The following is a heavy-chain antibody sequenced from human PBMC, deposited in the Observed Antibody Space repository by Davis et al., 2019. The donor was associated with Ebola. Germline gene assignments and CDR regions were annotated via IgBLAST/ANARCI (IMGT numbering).Heavy chain of an antibody. J-gene: IGHJ6*02. Sequence: AASVKVSCKASGFTFTSSAMQWVRQARGQRLEWIGWFVVGSGNTNYAQKFQERVTITRDMSTSTAYMELSSLRSEDTAVYYCAAETMRLAYYGMDVWGQGTTVTVSS. CDR3: AAETMRLAYYGMDV. V-gene: IGHV1-58*02. CDR2: FVVGSGNT. CDR1: GFTFTSSA. D-gene: IGHD1-1*01.